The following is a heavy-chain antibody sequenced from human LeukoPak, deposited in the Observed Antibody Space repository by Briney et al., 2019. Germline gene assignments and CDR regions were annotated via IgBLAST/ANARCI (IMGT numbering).Heavy chain of an antibody. CDR1: GYSFTSYW. CDR2: IYPGDSDT. J-gene: IGHJ4*02. V-gene: IGHV5-51*01. D-gene: IGHD3-9*01. Sequence: GESLQISCKGSGYSFTSYWIGWVRQMPGKGLEWMGIIYPGDSDTRYSPSFQGQVTISADKSISTAYLQWSSLKASDTAMYYCARLANYDILTGYYNPRSFDYWGQGTLVTVSS. CDR3: ARLANYDILTGYYNPRSFDY.